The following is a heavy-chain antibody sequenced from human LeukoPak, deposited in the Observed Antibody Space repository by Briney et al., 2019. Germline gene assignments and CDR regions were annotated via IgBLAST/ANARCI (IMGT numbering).Heavy chain of an antibody. J-gene: IGHJ4*02. Sequence: ASVKVSCKASGYTFTSYDINWVRQATGQGLEWMGWMNPNSGNTGYAQKFQGRVTMTRNTSISTAYMELSSLRSEDTAVYYCARGLLSSGWYRGVTGFDYWGQGTLVTVSS. CDR3: ARGLLSSGWYRGVTGFDY. CDR1: GYTFTSYD. CDR2: MNPNSGNT. V-gene: IGHV1-8*01. D-gene: IGHD6-19*01.